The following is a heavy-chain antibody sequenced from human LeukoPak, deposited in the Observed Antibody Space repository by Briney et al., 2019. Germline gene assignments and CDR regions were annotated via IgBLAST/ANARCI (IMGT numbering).Heavy chain of an antibody. D-gene: IGHD3-22*01. CDR3: ARGGYYDSSGYCGYYFDY. CDR2: INHSGST. J-gene: IGHJ4*02. CDR1: GGSFSGYY. Sequence: SETLSLTCAVYGGSFSGYYWSWIRQPPGKGLEWIGEINHSGSTNYNPSLKSRVTISVDTSKNQFSLKLSSVTAADTAVYYCARGGYYDSSGYCGYYFDYWGQGTLVTVSS. V-gene: IGHV4-34*01.